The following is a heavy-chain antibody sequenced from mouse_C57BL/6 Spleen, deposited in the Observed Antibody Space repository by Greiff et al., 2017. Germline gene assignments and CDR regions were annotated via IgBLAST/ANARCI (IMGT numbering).Heavy chain of an antibody. D-gene: IGHD2-1*01. V-gene: IGHV14-2*01. CDR1: GFNIKDYY. Sequence: EVKLQESGAELVKPGASVKLSCTASGFNIKDYYMHWVKQRTEQGLEWIGRIDPGDGETKYAPKFQGKATITADTSSNPAYLQLSSLTSEDTAFYYCARWNGNFDYWGQGTTLTVSS. CDR3: ARWNGNFDY. CDR2: IDPGDGET. J-gene: IGHJ2*01.